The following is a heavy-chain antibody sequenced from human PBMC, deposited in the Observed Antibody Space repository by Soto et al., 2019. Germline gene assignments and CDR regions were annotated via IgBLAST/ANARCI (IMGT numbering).Heavy chain of an antibody. J-gene: IGHJ6*02. D-gene: IGHD4-17*01. Sequence: SETLSLTCSVPAAYIRATNFYWGWIRQPPGKGLEWIGSFHYNGDTYSNPSLETRLTMSVDTSKSQLSLILTSVTAADTAVYYCARDKGYGDPRLGYYYYYGMDVWGQGTTVTVSS. CDR1: AAYIRATNFY. CDR2: FHYNGDT. V-gene: IGHV4-39*07. CDR3: ARDKGYGDPRLGYYYYYGMDV.